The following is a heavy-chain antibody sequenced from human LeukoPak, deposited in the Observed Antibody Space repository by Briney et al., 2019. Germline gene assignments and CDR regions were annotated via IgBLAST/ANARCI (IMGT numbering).Heavy chain of an antibody. CDR2: LSYGGTNK. CDR3: ARDRSGYANDAFDF. Sequence: GGTPTHSCAASGFTFCDSAMHWVRQAPGKGLEWVTVLSYGGTNKYYADSVKGRVTISRDNSKNTMFLQMNSLRAEDTAVYHCARDRSGYANDAFDFWGQGTMVTVSS. V-gene: IGHV3-30-3*01. CDR1: GFTFCDSA. D-gene: IGHD3-3*01. J-gene: IGHJ3*01.